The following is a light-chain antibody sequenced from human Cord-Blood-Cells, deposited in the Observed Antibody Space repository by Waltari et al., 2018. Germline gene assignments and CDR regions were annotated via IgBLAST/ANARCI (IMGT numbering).Light chain of an antibody. CDR3: MQALQTPRT. CDR1: QSLLHSNGYNY. J-gene: IGKJ1*01. Sequence: DIVMTQSPLSLPVTPGEPASITSRPDQSLLHSNGYNYLDWYLQKPGQSPQLLIYLGSNRASGVPDRFSGSGSGTDFTLKISRVEAEDVGVYYCMQALQTPRTFGQGTKVEIK. V-gene: IGKV2-28*01. CDR2: LGS.